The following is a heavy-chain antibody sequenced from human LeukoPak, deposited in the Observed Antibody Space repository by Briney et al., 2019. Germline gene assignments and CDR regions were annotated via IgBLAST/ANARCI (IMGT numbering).Heavy chain of an antibody. V-gene: IGHV2-70*01. Sequence: SGPALVKPTQTLTLTCTFSGFSLRTSGMCVSWIRQPPGKALEWLALIDWDDDKYYSTSLKTRPTISKDTSKNQVVLTMTNMDPVDTATYYCARTRIGGNWFDPWGQGTLVTVSS. CDR2: IDWDDDK. D-gene: IGHD1-26*01. J-gene: IGHJ5*02. CDR1: GFSLRTSGMC. CDR3: ARTRIGGNWFDP.